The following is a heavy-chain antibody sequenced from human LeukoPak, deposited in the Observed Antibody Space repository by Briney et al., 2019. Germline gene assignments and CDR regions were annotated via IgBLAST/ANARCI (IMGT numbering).Heavy chain of an antibody. Sequence: GGSLRLSCAASGFTVSSNYMSWVRQAPGKGLEWVSVIYSGGSTYYADSVKDRFTISRDNSKNTLYLQMNSLRAEDTAVYYCARGPRYCSGGSCYSSAEYFQHWGQGTLVTVSS. J-gene: IGHJ1*01. CDR1: GFTVSSNY. CDR3: ARGPRYCSGGSCYSSAEYFQH. CDR2: IYSGGST. D-gene: IGHD2-15*01. V-gene: IGHV3-53*01.